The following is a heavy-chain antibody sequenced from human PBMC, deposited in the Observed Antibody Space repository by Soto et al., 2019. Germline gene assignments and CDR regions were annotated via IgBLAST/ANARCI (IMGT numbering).Heavy chain of an antibody. CDR1: GFTFSSYS. J-gene: IGHJ6*02. V-gene: IGHV3-48*02. D-gene: IGHD3-22*01. Sequence: GGSLRLSCAASGFTFSSYSMNWVRQAPGKGLEWVSYISSSSSTIYYADSVKGRFTISRDNAKNSLYLQMNSLRDEDTAVYYCAREPRSPIVGRFFYYYGMDVWGQGTTVTVSS. CDR2: ISSSSSTI. CDR3: AREPRSPIVGRFFYYYGMDV.